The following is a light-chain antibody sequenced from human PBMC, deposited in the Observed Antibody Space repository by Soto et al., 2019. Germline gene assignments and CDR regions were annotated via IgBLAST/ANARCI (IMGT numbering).Light chain of an antibody. V-gene: IGKV4-1*01. J-gene: IGKJ4*01. CDR2: WAS. Sequence: DIVMTQSPDSLSVSLGERATINCKASRSLLHNSNKENHLAWYQQKPGQPPKLLIYWASTRESGVPDRFTGSGSEIDFSLTISGLQAEDVAVYFCHQYYSVPLTFGGGTNVEIK. CDR3: HQYYSVPLT. CDR1: RSLLHNSNKENH.